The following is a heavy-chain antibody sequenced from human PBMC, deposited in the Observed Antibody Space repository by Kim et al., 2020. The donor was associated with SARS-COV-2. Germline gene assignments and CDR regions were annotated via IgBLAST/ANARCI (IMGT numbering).Heavy chain of an antibody. CDR2: ISGSGGST. V-gene: IGHV3-23*01. CDR3: AKVMGSSWYGNGFDY. CDR1: GFTFSSYA. D-gene: IGHD6-13*01. J-gene: IGHJ4*02. Sequence: GGSLRLSCAASGFTFSSYAMSWVRQAPGKGLEWVSAISGSGGSTYYADSVKGRFTISRDNSKNTLYLQMNSLRAEDTAVYYCAKVMGSSWYGNGFDYWGQGTLVTVSS.